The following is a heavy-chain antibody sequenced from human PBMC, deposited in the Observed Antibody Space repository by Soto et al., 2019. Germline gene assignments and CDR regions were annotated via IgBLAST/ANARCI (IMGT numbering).Heavy chain of an antibody. J-gene: IGHJ6*02. Sequence: PGGSLRLSCAASGFTFSSYAMHWVRQAPGKGLEWVAVISYDGSNKYYADSVKGRFTISRDNSKNTLYLQMNSLRAEDTAVYYCARDPTFFGVVIIPYYYYGVDVWGQGTTVTVSS. CDR2: ISYDGSNK. CDR3: ARDPTFFGVVIIPYYYYGVDV. CDR1: GFTFSSYA. V-gene: IGHV3-30-3*01. D-gene: IGHD3-3*01.